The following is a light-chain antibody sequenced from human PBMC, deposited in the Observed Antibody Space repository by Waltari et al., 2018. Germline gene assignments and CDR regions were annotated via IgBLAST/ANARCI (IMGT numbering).Light chain of an antibody. CDR3: QALGTGAWV. V-gene: IGLV3-1*01. J-gene: IGLJ3*02. Sequence: SYELTQPPSVSVSPGQTASITCSGDILGNKYASWYQQKPGQSPLLVIYQDTKRPSESPERCSGSKSANAATLTITGTQAMDEADYYCQALGTGAWVFGGGTKLTVL. CDR1: ILGNKY. CDR2: QDT.